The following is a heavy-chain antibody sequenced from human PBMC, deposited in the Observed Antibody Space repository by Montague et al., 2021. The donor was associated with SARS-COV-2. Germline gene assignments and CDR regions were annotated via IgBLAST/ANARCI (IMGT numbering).Heavy chain of an antibody. D-gene: IGHD2-2*01. CDR3: ARTCVPAAASSLDY. CDR1: GFSLSTSGMC. CDR2: INCGDDR. V-gene: IGHV2-70*11. J-gene: IGHJ4*02. Sequence: PALVKPTQTLTLTCTFSGFSLSTSGMCVSWIRQPPGKALEWLARINCGDDRYYNTSLMTRLTISKDTSKNQVVLTLTNMLPVDTATFYCARTCVPAAASSLDYWGQGTLVTVSS.